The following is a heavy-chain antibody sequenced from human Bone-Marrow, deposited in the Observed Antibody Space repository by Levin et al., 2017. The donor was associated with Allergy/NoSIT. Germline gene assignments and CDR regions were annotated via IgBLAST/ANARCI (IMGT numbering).Heavy chain of an antibody. D-gene: IGHD6-13*01. CDR1: GYSISSGYY. J-gene: IGHJ6*02. V-gene: IGHV4-38-2*02. CDR2: IYHSGST. CDR3: ARVLRVEYSSSWAYYYYGMDG. Sequence: SQTLSLTCTVSGYSISSGYYWGWIRQPPGKGLEWIGSIYHSGSTYYNPSLKSRVTISVDTSKNQFSLKLSSVTAADTAVYYCARVLRVEYSSSWAYYYYGMDGWGQGTTVTVSS.